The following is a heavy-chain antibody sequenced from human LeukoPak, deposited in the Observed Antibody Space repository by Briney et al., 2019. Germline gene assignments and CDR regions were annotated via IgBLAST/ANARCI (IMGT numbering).Heavy chain of an antibody. D-gene: IGHD3-3*01. Sequence: GASVKVSCKVSGYTVTEISIHWVRQNPGKGLEWMGGLDGENDQKVYAQQFQDRVTMSEDTSTDTAYMELSNLQSEDTAVYFCADFYTTSGFFYWGQGTLVTVSS. CDR1: GYTVTEIS. V-gene: IGHV1-24*01. CDR3: ADFYTTSGFFY. J-gene: IGHJ4*02. CDR2: LDGENDQK.